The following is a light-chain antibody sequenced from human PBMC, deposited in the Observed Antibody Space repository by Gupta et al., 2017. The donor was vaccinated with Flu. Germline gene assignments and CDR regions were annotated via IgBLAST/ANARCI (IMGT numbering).Light chain of an antibody. J-gene: IGKJ1*01. V-gene: IGKV3-20*01. CDR1: HSVTNNY. Sequence: EIVLTQFPGTLSLSLGERATLSCRASHSVTNNYLAWYQQKPGRAPRLLIYDTSNRAPGISDRFSGSGSGTDFTLTISRLEPEDFAVYYCQQDGCSPRTFGQGTKVEIK. CDR2: DTS. CDR3: QQDGCSPRT.